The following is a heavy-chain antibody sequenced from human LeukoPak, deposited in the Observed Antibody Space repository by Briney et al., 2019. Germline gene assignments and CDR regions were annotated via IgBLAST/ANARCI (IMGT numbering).Heavy chain of an antibody. CDR1: GFTFSSYG. CDR3: ARIPSYYYGSGMPYYFDY. J-gene: IGHJ4*02. Sequence: GGSLRLSCAASGFTFSSYGMHWVRQAPGKGLEWVAVIWNDGSNKYYADSVKGRFTNSRNNAKNSLYLQMNSLRAEDTAVYYCARIPSYYYGSGMPYYFDYWGQGTLVTVSS. D-gene: IGHD3-10*01. CDR2: IWNDGSNK. V-gene: IGHV3-33*01.